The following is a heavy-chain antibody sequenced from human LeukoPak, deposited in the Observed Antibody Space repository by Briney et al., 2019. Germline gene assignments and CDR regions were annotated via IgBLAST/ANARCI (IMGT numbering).Heavy chain of an antibody. J-gene: IGHJ3*02. CDR1: GFIFSSYG. D-gene: IGHD2-21*02. V-gene: IGHV3-30*02. CDR2: IRYDGSKK. Sequence: GGSLRLSCAASGFIFSSYGMHWVRQAPGKGLEWVAFIRYDGSKKYYADSVKGRFTISRDNSKNTVYLQMSSLRAEDTAVYYCAKSILAYCGGDCYSFDAFDICGQGTMVTVSS. CDR3: AKSILAYCGGDCYSFDAFDI.